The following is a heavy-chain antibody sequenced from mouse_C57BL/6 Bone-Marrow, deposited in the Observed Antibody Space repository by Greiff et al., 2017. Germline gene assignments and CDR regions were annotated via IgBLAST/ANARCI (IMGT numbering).Heavy chain of an antibody. CDR3: AREGYGSSYDWYFDV. D-gene: IGHD1-1*01. Sequence: QVQLQQPGAELVKPGASVKMSCKASGYTFTSYWITWVKQRPGQGLEWIGDIYPGSGSTNYNEKFKSKATLTVDTSSSTAYMQLSSLTSEDSAVYYCAREGYGSSYDWYFDVWGTGTTVTVSS. J-gene: IGHJ1*03. CDR1: GYTFTSYW. CDR2: IYPGSGST. V-gene: IGHV1-55*01.